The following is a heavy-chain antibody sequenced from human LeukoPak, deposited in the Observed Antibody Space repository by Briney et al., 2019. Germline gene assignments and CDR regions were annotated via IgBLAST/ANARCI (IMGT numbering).Heavy chain of an antibody. J-gene: IGHJ4*02. Sequence: GGSLRLSCAASGFTFSGYAMSWVRQAPGKGLEWVSVISVSGGSTYYADSVKGRFTISRDNSKNTLYLQMNSLRAEDTAVYYCAKGSRNYNFDYWGQGTLVTVSS. D-gene: IGHD1-14*01. CDR3: AKGSRNYNFDY. CDR1: GFTFSGYA. V-gene: IGHV3-23*01. CDR2: ISVSGGST.